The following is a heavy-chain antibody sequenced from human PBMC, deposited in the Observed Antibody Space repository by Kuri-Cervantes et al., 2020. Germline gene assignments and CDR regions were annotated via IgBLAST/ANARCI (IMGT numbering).Heavy chain of an antibody. J-gene: IGHJ4*02. CDR2: INHSGST. Sequence: SETLSLTCAVYGGSFSGYYWSWIRQPPGKGLEWIGEINHSGSTNYNPSPKSRVTISVDTSKNQFSLKLSSVTAADAAVYYCARVADGYDILTGYTIDYWGQGTLVTVSS. V-gene: IGHV4-34*01. D-gene: IGHD3-9*01. CDR3: ARVADGYDILTGYTIDY. CDR1: GGSFSGYY.